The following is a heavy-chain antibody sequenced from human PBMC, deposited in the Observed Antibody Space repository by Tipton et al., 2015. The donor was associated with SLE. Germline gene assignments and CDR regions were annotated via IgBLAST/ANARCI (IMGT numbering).Heavy chain of an antibody. CDR2: ISVYNGNT. J-gene: IGHJ1*01. D-gene: IGHD3-10*01. CDR3: ARGWVQGCFQH. CDR1: GYTFDSFA. V-gene: IGHV1-18*04. Sequence: QLVQSGVEVKKPGASVEVSCKASGYTFDSFAISWVRQAPGQGLEWMGWISVYNGNTNYAQRLQGRVTMTTDTSTSTAYMELSSLKSEDTAVYYCARGWVQGCFQHWGQGTLVTVSS.